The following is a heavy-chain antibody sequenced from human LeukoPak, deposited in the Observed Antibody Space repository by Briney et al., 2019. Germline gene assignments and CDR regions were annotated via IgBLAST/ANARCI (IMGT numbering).Heavy chain of an antibody. D-gene: IGHD4-11*01. CDR3: ARDPRLYSNYL. J-gene: IGHJ4*02. CDR2: ISRGSRYK. Sequence: PGGSLRLSCVGSGFPFNSYIMTWVRQAPGKGLQWVSSISRGSRYKFYGDSVKGRFTIARDNAKNSLYLQMNSLRAEDTAVYYCARDPRLYSNYLWGQGTLVTVSS. V-gene: IGHV3-21*01. CDR1: GFPFNSYI.